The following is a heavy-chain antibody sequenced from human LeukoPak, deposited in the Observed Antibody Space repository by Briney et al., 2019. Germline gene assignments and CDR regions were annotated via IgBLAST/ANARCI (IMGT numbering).Heavy chain of an antibody. V-gene: IGHV1-46*01. CDR3: ARAVAGNDAFDI. J-gene: IGHJ3*02. CDR1: GYTFTSYY. D-gene: IGHD6-19*01. Sequence: AXVKVSCKASGYTFTSYYMHWVRQAPGQGLEWMGIINPSGGSTSYAQKFQGRVTMTRDTSTSTVYMELSSLRSEDTAVYYCARAVAGNDAFDIWGQGTMVTVSS. CDR2: INPSGGST.